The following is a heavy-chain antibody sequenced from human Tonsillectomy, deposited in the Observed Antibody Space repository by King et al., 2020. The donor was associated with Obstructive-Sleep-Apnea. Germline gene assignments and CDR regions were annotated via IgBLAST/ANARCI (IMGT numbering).Heavy chain of an antibody. CDR1: GGSISSYY. CDR2: IYYSGGT. D-gene: IGHD3-10*01. Sequence: QLQESGPGLVKPSETLSLTCTVSGGSISSYYWSWIRQPPGEGLEWIGYIYYSGGTNYNPSLNIRVIISVETSKNQFSLKLSSLTAADTAGYYCARNPYGSGAYYKNYGMDVWGQGTTVTVSS. V-gene: IGHV4-59*08. CDR3: ARNPYGSGAYYKNYGMDV. J-gene: IGHJ6*02.